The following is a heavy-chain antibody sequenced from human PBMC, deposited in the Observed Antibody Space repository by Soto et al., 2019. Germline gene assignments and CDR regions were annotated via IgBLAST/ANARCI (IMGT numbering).Heavy chain of an antibody. CDR1: GFSLSTSGVG. J-gene: IGHJ4*02. V-gene: IGHV2-5*02. CDR3: ANLWFGELVDY. D-gene: IGHD3-10*01. CDR2: IYWDHDK. Sequence: QITLKESGPTLVKPTQTLTLTCTFSGFSLSTSGVGVGWIRQPPGKALEWLALIYWDHDKRYSPSLKSSLTITKETSKNQVVLTMTHMDPVDTATYYCANLWFGELVDYWGQGTLVTVSS.